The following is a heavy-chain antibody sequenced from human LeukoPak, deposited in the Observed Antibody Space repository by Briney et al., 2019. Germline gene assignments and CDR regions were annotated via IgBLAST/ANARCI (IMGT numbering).Heavy chain of an antibody. CDR1: GFTFSSYA. CDR2: ISYDGSNK. J-gene: IGHJ4*02. Sequence: GGSLRLSCAASGFTFSSYAMHWVSQAPGKGLEWVAVISYDGSNKYYADSVKGRFTISRDNSKNTLYLQMNSLRAEDTAVYYCAKAKVHSGSYYFDYWGQGTLVTVSS. V-gene: IGHV3-30*04. D-gene: IGHD1-26*01. CDR3: AKAKVHSGSYYFDY.